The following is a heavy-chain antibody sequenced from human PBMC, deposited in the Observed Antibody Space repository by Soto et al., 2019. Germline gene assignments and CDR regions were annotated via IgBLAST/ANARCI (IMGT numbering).Heavy chain of an antibody. CDR2: IYHMGST. J-gene: IGHJ6*02. V-gene: IGHV4-4*02. CDR1: GGSISSSNW. D-gene: IGHD2-2*01. CDR3: ARGGRDCSSTSCRHEYYYYGMDV. Sequence: QVQLQESGPGLVKPSGTLSLTCAVSGGSISSSNWWGWVRKPPGKGLEWIGEIYHMGSTNYNPSLKSRVTISVDKSKNQFSLKLSSVTAADTAVYYCARGGRDCSSTSCRHEYYYYGMDVWGQGTTVTVSS.